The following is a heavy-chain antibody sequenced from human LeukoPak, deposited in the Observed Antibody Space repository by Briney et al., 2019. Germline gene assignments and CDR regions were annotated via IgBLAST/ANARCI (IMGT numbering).Heavy chain of an antibody. Sequence: GGSLRLSCAASGFTVSSNYMSWVRQAPGKGLEWVSVIYSGGSTYYADSVKGRFTISRDNSKSSLFLQMNSLRTEDTALYYCARDHVYGGADYWGQGTLVTVSS. D-gene: IGHD5/OR15-5a*01. CDR3: ARDHVYGGADY. J-gene: IGHJ4*02. CDR1: GFTVSSNY. V-gene: IGHV3-53*05. CDR2: IYSGGST.